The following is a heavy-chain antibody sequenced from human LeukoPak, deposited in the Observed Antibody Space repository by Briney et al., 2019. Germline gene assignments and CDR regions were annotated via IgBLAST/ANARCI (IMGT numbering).Heavy chain of an antibody. J-gene: IGHJ3*02. D-gene: IGHD2-21*01. CDR3: ARAVVVVAGRGAFDI. CDR1: GFTFNSYW. Sequence: GGSLRLSCAASGFTFNSYWMHWVRQAPGKGLVWVSRINSDGSSTSHADSVKGRFTISRDNAKNTLYLQMNSLRAEDTAVYYCARAVVVVAGRGAFDIWGQGTMVTVSS. V-gene: IGHV3-74*01. CDR2: INSDGSST.